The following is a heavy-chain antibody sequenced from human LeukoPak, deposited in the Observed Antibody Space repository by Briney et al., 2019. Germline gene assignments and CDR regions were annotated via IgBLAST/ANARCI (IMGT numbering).Heavy chain of an antibody. J-gene: IGHJ4*02. CDR3: ARVPTVGSGGYQFDY. Sequence: PGGSLRLSCAASGFTFSSYEMNWVRQASGKGLEWVSYTSSSGSTIYYADSVKGRFTISRDNAKKSLYLQMNSLRAEDTAVYYCARVPTVGSGGYQFDYWGQGTLVTVSS. D-gene: IGHD2-15*01. CDR2: TSSSGSTI. V-gene: IGHV3-48*03. CDR1: GFTFSSYE.